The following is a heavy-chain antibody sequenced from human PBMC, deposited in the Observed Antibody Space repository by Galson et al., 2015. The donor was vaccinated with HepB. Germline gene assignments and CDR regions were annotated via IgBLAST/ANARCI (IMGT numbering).Heavy chain of an antibody. J-gene: IGHJ6*02. D-gene: IGHD5-18*01. Sequence: QSGAEVKKPGESLKISCTISGYSFTNYWIGWVRQMPGKGLEWMGIIYPGDSTTTYSPSFQGQVTISADKFSSTAYLRWSSLKASGTAIYYCARHVTDTTMAYGMDVWGQGTTVTVSS. CDR2: IYPGDSTT. CDR3: ARHVTDTTMAYGMDV. CDR1: GYSFTNYW. V-gene: IGHV5-51*01.